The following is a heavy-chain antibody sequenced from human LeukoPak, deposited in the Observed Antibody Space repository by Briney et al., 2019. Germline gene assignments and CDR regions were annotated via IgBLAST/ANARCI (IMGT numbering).Heavy chain of an antibody. V-gene: IGHV1-18*01. D-gene: IGHD3-22*01. Sequence: GASVKVSCKASGYTFTSYGISWVRQAPGQGLEWMGWISAYNGNTNYAQKLQGRVTMTTDASTSTAYMELRSLRSDDTAVYYCARDGTMIVPYGMDVWGQGTTVTVSS. CDR3: ARDGTMIVPYGMDV. CDR2: ISAYNGNT. CDR1: GYTFTSYG. J-gene: IGHJ6*02.